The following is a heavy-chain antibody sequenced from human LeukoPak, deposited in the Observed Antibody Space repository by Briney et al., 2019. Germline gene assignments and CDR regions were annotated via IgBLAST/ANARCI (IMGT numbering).Heavy chain of an antibody. Sequence: GGSLRLSCAASGFTFSSYAMSWVRQAPGKGLEYVSAISSNGGSTYYANSVKGRFTISRDNSKNTLYLQMGSLRAEDMAVYYCARGGRAARLFDYWGQGTLVTVSS. J-gene: IGHJ4*02. CDR1: GFTFSSYA. D-gene: IGHD6-6*01. V-gene: IGHV3-64*01. CDR2: ISSNGGST. CDR3: ARGGRAARLFDY.